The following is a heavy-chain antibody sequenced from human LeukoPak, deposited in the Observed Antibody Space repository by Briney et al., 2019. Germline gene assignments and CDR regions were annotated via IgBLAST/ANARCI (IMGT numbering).Heavy chain of an antibody. D-gene: IGHD6-19*01. V-gene: IGHV1-69*05. J-gene: IGHJ4*02. Sequence: SVTVSCKASGGTFSSYAISWVRQAPGQGLEWMGGIIPIFGTANYAQKFQGRVTITTDESTSTAYMELSSLRSEDTAVYYCARDVSRAGTAFDYWGQGTLVTVSS. CDR1: GGTFSSYA. CDR2: IIPIFGTA. CDR3: ARDVSRAGTAFDY.